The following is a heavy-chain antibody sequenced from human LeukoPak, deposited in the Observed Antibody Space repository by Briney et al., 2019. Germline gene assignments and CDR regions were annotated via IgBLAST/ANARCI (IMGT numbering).Heavy chain of an antibody. CDR2: ISWDGGST. J-gene: IGHJ4*02. CDR1: GFTFDDYT. CDR3: AKGYYDFWSGSNLFDY. Sequence: GGSLRLSCAASGFTFDDYTMHWVRQAPGKGLEWVSLISWDGGSTYYADSVKGRFTISRDNSKNSLYLQMNSLRTEDTALYYCAKGYYDFWSGSNLFDYWGQGTLVTVSS. V-gene: IGHV3-43*01. D-gene: IGHD3-3*01.